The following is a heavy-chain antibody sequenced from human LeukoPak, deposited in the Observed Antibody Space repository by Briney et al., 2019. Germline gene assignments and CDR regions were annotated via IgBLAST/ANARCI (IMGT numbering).Heavy chain of an antibody. Sequence: SETLSLTCSVSGGSISSYYWSWIRQPPGKGLEWIGYNDYSGNTNYNPSLKSRVTISVDTSKNQFSLKLSSVTAADTAVYYCARATSYGDYVDYWGQGTLVTVSS. CDR1: GGSISSYY. J-gene: IGHJ4*02. D-gene: IGHD4-17*01. CDR3: ARATSYGDYVDY. CDR2: NDYSGNT. V-gene: IGHV4-59*08.